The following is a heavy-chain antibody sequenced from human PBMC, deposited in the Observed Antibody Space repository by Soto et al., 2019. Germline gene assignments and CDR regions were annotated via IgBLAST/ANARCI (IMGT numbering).Heavy chain of an antibody. CDR3: ARDNWNYVSAFDI. V-gene: IGHV3-48*01. D-gene: IGHD1-7*01. CDR1: GLTFSSYS. CDR2: ISSSSSTI. J-gene: IGHJ3*02. Sequence: GGSLRLSCAASGLTFSSYSMNWVRQAPGKGLEWVSYISSSSSTIYYADSVKGRFTISRDNSKTTLYLQMNSLRAEDTAVYYCARDNWNYVSAFDIWGQGTMVTVSS.